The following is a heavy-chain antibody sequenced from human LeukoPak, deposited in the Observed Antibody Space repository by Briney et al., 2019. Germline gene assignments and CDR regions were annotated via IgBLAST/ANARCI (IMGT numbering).Heavy chain of an antibody. J-gene: IGHJ4*02. V-gene: IGHV3-23*01. CDR1: GFTFSSYA. CDR2: ISGSGGST. Sequence: GGSLRLSCAASGFTFSSYAMSWVRQAPGKGLEWVSAISGSGGSTYYADSVKGRFTISRDNSKNTLYLQMSSLRAEDTAVYYCAKTLWSGGYFDYWGQGTLVTVSS. D-gene: IGHD3-3*01. CDR3: AKTLWSGGYFDY.